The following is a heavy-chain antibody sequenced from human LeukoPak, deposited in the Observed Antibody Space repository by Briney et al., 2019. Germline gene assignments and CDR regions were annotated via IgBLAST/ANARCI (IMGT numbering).Heavy chain of an antibody. D-gene: IGHD3-10*01. V-gene: IGHV4-38-2*02. CDR1: GSSISSDYY. CDR3: ARDLSITLIRGVTFDY. CDR2: VCRTGST. J-gene: IGHJ4*02. Sequence: PSETLSLTCTVSGSSISSDYYWGWILQPPGKGLEWIGNVCRTGSTYYNPSLTSRVIMSIDTSKNQFSLKLSSVTAADTAVYYCARDLSITLIRGVTFDYWGQGALVTVSS.